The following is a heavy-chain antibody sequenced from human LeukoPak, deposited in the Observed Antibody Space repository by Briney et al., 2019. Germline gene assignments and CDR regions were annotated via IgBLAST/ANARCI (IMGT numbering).Heavy chain of an antibody. CDR3: AKDSHLYYYDSSGYYLDY. CDR2: ISGDGGST. J-gene: IGHJ4*02. D-gene: IGHD3-22*01. V-gene: IGHV3-43*02. Sequence: GGSLRLSCAASGFTFDDYAMHWVRQAPGKGLEWVSLISGDGGSTYYADSVKGRFTISRDNSENSLYLQMNSLRTEDTALYYCAKDSHLYYYDSSGYYLDYWGQGTLVTVSS. CDR1: GFTFDDYA.